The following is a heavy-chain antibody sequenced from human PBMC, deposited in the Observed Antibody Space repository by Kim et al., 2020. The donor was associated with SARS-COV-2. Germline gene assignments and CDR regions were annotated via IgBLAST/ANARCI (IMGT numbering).Heavy chain of an antibody. D-gene: IGHD6-13*01. V-gene: IGHV3-48*01. CDR3: GRDSCPHSSPIDY. J-gene: IGHJ4*02. Sequence: YADSGWGRFTISRDAAKSSLFLQMNSLRGEDTAVYYCGRDSCPHSSPIDYWGQGTLVTVSS.